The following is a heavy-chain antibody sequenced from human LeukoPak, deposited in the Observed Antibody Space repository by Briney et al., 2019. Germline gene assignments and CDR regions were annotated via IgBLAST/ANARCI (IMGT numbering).Heavy chain of an antibody. CDR2: VYSSGST. J-gene: IGHJ6*02. V-gene: IGHV4-59*11. CDR1: GGSINNHY. Sequence: PSETLSLTCTVSGGSINNHYWSWIRQSPGTGLEWIGYVYSSGSTKYNPSLESRVTISVDTSKNQFSLRLSSVTAADTAVYYCTRDRKYCDDSGGYSPSYCYGMDVWGQGTLVTVSS. CDR3: TRDRKYCDDSGGYSPSYCYGMDV. D-gene: IGHD3-22*01.